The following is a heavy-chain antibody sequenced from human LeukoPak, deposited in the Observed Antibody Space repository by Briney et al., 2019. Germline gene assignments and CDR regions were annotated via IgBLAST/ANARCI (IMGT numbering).Heavy chain of an antibody. D-gene: IGHD3-10*01. J-gene: IGHJ5*02. CDR3: ARARITRVRGVSNWFDP. CDR2: INPNSGGT. Sequence: ASVKVSCKASGYTFTGYYMHWVRQAPGQGLEWMGWINPNSGGTNYAQKFQGRVTMTRDTSISTAYMALSRLRSDDTAVYYCARARITRVRGVSNWFDPWGQGTLVTVSS. CDR1: GYTFTGYY. V-gene: IGHV1-2*02.